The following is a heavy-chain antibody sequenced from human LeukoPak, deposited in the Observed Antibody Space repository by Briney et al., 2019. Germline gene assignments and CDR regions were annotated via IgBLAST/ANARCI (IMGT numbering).Heavy chain of an antibody. CDR1: GYTFTGYY. CDR3: ARDSSGWYGDFDY. V-gene: IGHV1-2*02. Sequence: ASVKVSCKASGYTFTGYYMHWVRPAPGQGLEWMGWINPNSGGTNYAQKFQGRVTMTRDTSISTAYMELSRLRSDDMAVYYCARDSSGWYGDFDYWGQGTLVTVSS. D-gene: IGHD6-19*01. CDR2: INPNSGGT. J-gene: IGHJ4*02.